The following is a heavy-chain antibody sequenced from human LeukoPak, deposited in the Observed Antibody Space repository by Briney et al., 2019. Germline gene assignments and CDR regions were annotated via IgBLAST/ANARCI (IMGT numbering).Heavy chain of an antibody. J-gene: IGHJ3*02. CDR2: IYYDGNSK. CDR1: GFTFSSFG. V-gene: IGHV3-33*06. CDR3: AKDQKQWANDGFDI. D-gene: IGHD6-19*01. Sequence: GGSLRLSCAASGFTFSSFGMHWVRQAPGKGLEWVAAIYYDGNSKYYADSVKGRFTISRDNSKNTLYLQMNSLRAEDTAVYYCAKDQKQWANDGFDIWGQGTMVTVSS.